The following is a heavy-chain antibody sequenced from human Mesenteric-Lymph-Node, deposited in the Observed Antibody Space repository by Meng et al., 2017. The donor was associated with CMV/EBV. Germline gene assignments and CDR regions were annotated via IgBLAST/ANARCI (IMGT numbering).Heavy chain of an antibody. CDR2: IKQDGSEK. V-gene: IGHV3-7*01. D-gene: IGHD1-26*01. J-gene: IGHJ4*02. CDR1: GFTFSGFE. Sequence: GESLKISCAPSGFTFSGFEMNWVRQAPGKGLEWVANIKQDGSEKYYVDSVKGRFTISRDNAKNSLYLQMNSLRAEDTAVYYCARDGIRGSYYRGWGQGTLVTVSS. CDR3: ARDGIRGSYYRG.